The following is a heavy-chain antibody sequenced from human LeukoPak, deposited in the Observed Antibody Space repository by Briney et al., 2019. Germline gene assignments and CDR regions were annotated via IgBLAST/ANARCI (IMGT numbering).Heavy chain of an antibody. J-gene: IGHJ3*02. CDR3: TRAIPFDAFDI. Sequence: QSGGSLRLSCTASGFTFGDYAMSWVRQAPGKGLEWVGFIRSKAYGGTTECAASVKGRFTISRDDSKSIAYLQMNSLKTEDTAVYYCTRAIPFDAFDIWGQGTMVTVSS. CDR1: GFTFGDYA. V-gene: IGHV3-49*04. CDR2: IRSKAYGGTT.